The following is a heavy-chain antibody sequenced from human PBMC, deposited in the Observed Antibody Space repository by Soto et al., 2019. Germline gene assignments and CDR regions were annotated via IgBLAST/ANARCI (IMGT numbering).Heavy chain of an antibody. Sequence: SETLSLTCAVSGYSISSGYYWGWIRQPPGKGLEWIGSIYHSGSTYYNPSLKSRVTISVDTSKNQFSLKLSSVTAADTAVYYCARHYSNYVDYWGQGTLVTAPQ. J-gene: IGHJ4*02. CDR3: ARHYSNYVDY. CDR1: GYSISSGYY. D-gene: IGHD4-4*01. V-gene: IGHV4-38-2*01. CDR2: IYHSGST.